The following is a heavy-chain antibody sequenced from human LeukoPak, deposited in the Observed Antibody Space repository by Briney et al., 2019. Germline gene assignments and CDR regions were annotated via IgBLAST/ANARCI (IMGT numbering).Heavy chain of an antibody. Sequence: ASVKVSCKASGYTFTSYGISWVRQAPGQGLEWMGWTNPNSGGTNYAQKFQGWVTMTRDTSISTAYMELSRLRSDDTAVYYCARGRKYSGSYYSFDYWGQGTLVTVSS. CDR2: TNPNSGGT. V-gene: IGHV1-2*04. CDR1: GYTFTSYG. CDR3: ARGRKYSGSYYSFDY. J-gene: IGHJ4*02. D-gene: IGHD1-26*01.